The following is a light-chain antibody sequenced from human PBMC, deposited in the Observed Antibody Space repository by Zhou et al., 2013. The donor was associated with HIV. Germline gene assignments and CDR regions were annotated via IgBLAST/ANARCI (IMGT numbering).Light chain of an antibody. CDR1: QDIRND. V-gene: IGKV1-17*01. CDR2: AAS. CDR3: QDYGDSSKT. Sequence: DIQMTQSPSSLSASVGDRVTITCRASQDIRNDLGWYQQKPGKAPKRLIYAASTLPSGVPSRFSGSGSGTEFTLTISSLQPDDFATYYCQDYGDSSKTFGRGTRVEMK. J-gene: IGKJ4*02.